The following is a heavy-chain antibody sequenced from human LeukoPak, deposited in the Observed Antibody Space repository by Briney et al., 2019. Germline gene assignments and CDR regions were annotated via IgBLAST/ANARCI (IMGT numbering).Heavy chain of an antibody. V-gene: IGHV3-7*01. Sequence: GGSLRLSCAASGFTFSTYWMACVRQAPGKGLEWVANIKGDESARHQADSVKGRFTISRDNTQNSVYLQMNNLRGDDTAVYYCARDVVGSLDYWGQGTLVTVSS. CDR3: ARDVVGSLDY. J-gene: IGHJ4*02. D-gene: IGHD1-26*01. CDR1: GFTFSTYW. CDR2: IKGDESAR.